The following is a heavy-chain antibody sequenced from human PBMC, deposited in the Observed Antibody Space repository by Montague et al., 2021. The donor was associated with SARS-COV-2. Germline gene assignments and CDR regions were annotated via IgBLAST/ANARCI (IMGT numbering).Heavy chain of an antibody. D-gene: IGHD3-22*01. J-gene: IGHJ3*01. V-gene: IGHV4-59*02. CDR1: GVSVNNYY. Sequence: SETLSLTCSVSGVSVNNYYWAWIRHTPEKGLVWIVYIYYTGSTNYNPSLRSRITISIDTSANQFFLKLRSVTPADTAVYYCVRDFYDTSDYFQGTFDVWGHGTLVTVSS. CDR2: IYYTGST. CDR3: VRDFYDTSDYFQGTFDV.